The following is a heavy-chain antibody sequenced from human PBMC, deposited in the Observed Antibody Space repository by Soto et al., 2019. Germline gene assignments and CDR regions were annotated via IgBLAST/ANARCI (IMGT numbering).Heavy chain of an antibody. J-gene: IGHJ6*02. CDR3: AGTTVVTYYYGMDV. Sequence: SETLSLTCTVSGGSISSYYWSWILQPPGKGLEWIGYIYYSGSTNYNPSLKSRVTISVDTSKNQFSLKLSSVTAADTAVYYCAGTTVVTYYYGMDVWGQGTTVTVSS. D-gene: IGHD4-17*01. CDR1: GGSISSYY. V-gene: IGHV4-59*01. CDR2: IYYSGST.